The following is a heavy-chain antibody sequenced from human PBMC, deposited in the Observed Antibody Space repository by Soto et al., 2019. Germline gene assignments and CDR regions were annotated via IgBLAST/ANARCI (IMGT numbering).Heavy chain of an antibody. CDR2: IRSYNNST. Sequence: ASVKVSCKASGYTFTGYYMHWVRQAPGQGLEWMGWIRSYNNSTNYAQKLQGRVTMTTDTSTNTAYMELRSLRSDDTAVYYCARGLRYCSSTSCPYINYYYYYMDVWGKGTTVTVSS. CDR1: GYTFTGYY. D-gene: IGHD2-2*01. J-gene: IGHJ6*03. CDR3: ARGLRYCSSTSCPYINYYYYYMDV. V-gene: IGHV1-18*04.